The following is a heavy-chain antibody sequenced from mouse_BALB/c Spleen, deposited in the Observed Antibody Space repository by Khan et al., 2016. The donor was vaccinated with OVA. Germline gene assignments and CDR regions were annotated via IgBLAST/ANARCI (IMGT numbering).Heavy chain of an antibody. V-gene: IGHV5-12-2*01. Sequence: EVELVESGGGLVQPGGSLKLSCAASGFTFSSYTMSWVRQTPEKRLEWVAYISNGGGSTYYPDTVKGRFTISRDNAKNTLYLQMSSLKSEDTAMYYCARHGSRYVYVDYWGQGTTLTVSS. CDR2: ISNGGGST. J-gene: IGHJ2*01. CDR3: ARHGSRYVYVDY. D-gene: IGHD2-14*01. CDR1: GFTFSSYT.